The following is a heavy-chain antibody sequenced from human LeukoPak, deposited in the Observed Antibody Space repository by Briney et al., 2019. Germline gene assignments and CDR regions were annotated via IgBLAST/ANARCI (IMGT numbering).Heavy chain of an antibody. CDR3: AAGVSGATRDFDY. Sequence: SVKVSCKASGFTFTSSAMQWVRQARGQRLEWIGWIVVGSGNTNYAQKFQERVTITRDMSTSTAYMELSSLRSEDTAVYYCAAGVSGATRDFDYRGQGTLVTVSS. CDR2: IVVGSGNT. CDR1: GFTFTSSA. J-gene: IGHJ4*02. D-gene: IGHD3-10*01. V-gene: IGHV1-58*02.